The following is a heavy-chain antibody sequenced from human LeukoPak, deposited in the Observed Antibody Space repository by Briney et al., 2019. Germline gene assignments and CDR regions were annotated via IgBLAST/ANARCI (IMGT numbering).Heavy chain of an antibody. CDR3: ARGFSIAAALNY. CDR1: GYTFTSYD. V-gene: IGHV1-8*01. CDR2: MNPNSGNT. D-gene: IGHD6-13*01. Sequence: ASVKVSCKASGYTFTSYDINWVRQATGQGLEWMGWMNPNSGNTGYAQKFQGRVTMTRNTSISTAYMELSSLRSEDTAVYYCARGFSIAAALNYWGQGTLVTVSS. J-gene: IGHJ4*02.